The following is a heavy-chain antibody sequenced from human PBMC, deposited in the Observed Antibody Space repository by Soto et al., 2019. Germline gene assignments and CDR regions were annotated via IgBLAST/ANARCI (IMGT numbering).Heavy chain of an antibody. CDR1: GDSISISSYY. V-gene: IGHV4-39*07. Sequence: PSETLSLTCTISGDSISISSYYWAWIRQPPGKGLEWIGSVYYSGSTYNNPSLKSRVTISVDTSKNQFSLKLSSVTAADTAVYYCARDLRAWQFDYWGQGTLVTVSS. J-gene: IGHJ4*02. CDR2: VYYSGST. CDR3: ARDLRAWQFDY.